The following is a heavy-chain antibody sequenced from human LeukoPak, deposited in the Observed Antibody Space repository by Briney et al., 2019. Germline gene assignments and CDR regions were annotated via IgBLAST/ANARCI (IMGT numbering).Heavy chain of an antibody. CDR2: INPSGGST. CDR3: ARVENWNAYYMDV. CDR1: GYTFTSYY. V-gene: IGHV1-46*01. Sequence: GASVKVSCKASGYTFTSYYMHWVRQAPGQGLEWMGIINPSGGSTSYAQKFQGGVTMTRDMSTSTVYMELSSLRSEDTAVYYCARVENWNAYYMDVWGKGTTVTVSS. D-gene: IGHD1-1*01. J-gene: IGHJ6*03.